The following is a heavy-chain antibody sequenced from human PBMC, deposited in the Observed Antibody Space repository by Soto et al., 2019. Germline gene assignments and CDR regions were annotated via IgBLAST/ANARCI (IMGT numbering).Heavy chain of an antibody. Sequence: AGVSLRLSCAASGFTFTRYSMNWVRQAPGKGLEWVSAISGSGGSTYYADSVKGRFTISRDNSKNTLYLQMNSLRAEDTAVYYCAKEAVLLWFGPFDYWGQGTLVTVSS. D-gene: IGHD3-10*01. CDR3: AKEAVLLWFGPFDY. V-gene: IGHV3-23*01. CDR1: GFTFTRYS. CDR2: ISGSGGST. J-gene: IGHJ4*02.